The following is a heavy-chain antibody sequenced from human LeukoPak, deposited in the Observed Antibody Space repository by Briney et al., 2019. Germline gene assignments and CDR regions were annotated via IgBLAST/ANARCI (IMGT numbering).Heavy chain of an antibody. CDR2: ISSSGSTI. D-gene: IGHD3-3*01. V-gene: IGHV3-48*04. Sequence: QTGGSLRLSCAASGFTFSSYSMNWVRQAPGKGLEWVSYISSSGSTIYYADSVKGRFTISRDNAKNSLYLQMNSLRAEDTAVYYCARERFLEWLLRYFDYWGQGTLVTVSS. CDR1: GFTFSSYS. CDR3: ARERFLEWLLRYFDY. J-gene: IGHJ4*02.